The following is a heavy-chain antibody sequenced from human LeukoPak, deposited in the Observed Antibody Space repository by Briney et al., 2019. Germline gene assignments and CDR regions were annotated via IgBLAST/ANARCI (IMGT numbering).Heavy chain of an antibody. CDR2: ISAYNGNT. V-gene: IGHV1-18*01. D-gene: IGHD6-13*01. J-gene: IGHJ4*02. CDR1: GYTFTSYG. Sequence: ASVKVSCKASGYTFTSYGISWVRQAPGQGLEWMGWISAYNGNTNYAQKLQGRVTMTTDTSTSTAYMELRSLRSDDTAVYYCARVVDSSSWYESPHFDYWGQGTLVTVSS. CDR3: ARVVDSSSWYESPHFDY.